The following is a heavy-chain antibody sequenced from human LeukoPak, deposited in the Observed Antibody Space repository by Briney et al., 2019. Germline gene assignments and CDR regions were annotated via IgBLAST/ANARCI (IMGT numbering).Heavy chain of an antibody. D-gene: IGHD3-10*02. CDR2: ISSSSSYT. Sequence: GGSLRLSCAASGFTFSDYYMSWIRQAPGKGLEWVSYISSSSSYTNYADSVKGRFTISRDNAKNSLCLQMNSLRAEDTAVYYCARELRSVQAFDIWGQGTMVTVSS. J-gene: IGHJ3*02. CDR1: GFTFSDYY. CDR3: ARELRSVQAFDI. V-gene: IGHV3-11*05.